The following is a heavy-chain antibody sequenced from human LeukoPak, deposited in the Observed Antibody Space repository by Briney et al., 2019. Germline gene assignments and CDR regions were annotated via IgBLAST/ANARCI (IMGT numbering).Heavy chain of an antibody. CDR2: ISGDGGST. V-gene: IGHV3-43*02. Sequence: PGGSLRLSCAASGFTFDDYARHWVRQAPGKGLEWVSLISGDGGSTYYADSVKGRFTISRDNSKNSLYLQMNSLRTEDTALYYCAKDIPPGYNFPNDFDYWGQGTLVTVSS. J-gene: IGHJ4*02. CDR1: GFTFDDYA. D-gene: IGHD5-24*01. CDR3: AKDIPPGYNFPNDFDY.